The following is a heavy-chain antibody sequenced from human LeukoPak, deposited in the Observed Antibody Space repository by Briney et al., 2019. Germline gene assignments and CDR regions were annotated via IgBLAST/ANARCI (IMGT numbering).Heavy chain of an antibody. Sequence: SETLSLTCTVSGGSISSYYWSWIRQPPGKGLEWIGYIYYSGSTNYNPSLKSRVTISVDTSKNQFSLKLSSVTAADTAVYYCARHRYYGDYVFDYWGQGTLVTVSS. D-gene: IGHD4-17*01. CDR3: ARHRYYGDYVFDY. CDR2: IYYSGST. V-gene: IGHV4-59*08. CDR1: GGSISSYY. J-gene: IGHJ4*02.